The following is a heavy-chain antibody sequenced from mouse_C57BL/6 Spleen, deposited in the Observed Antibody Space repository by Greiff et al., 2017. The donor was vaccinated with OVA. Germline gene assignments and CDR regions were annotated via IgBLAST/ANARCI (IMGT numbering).Heavy chain of an antibody. D-gene: IGHD2-3*01. V-gene: IGHV5-4*01. CDR1: GFTFSSYA. CDR2: ISDGGSYT. J-gene: IGHJ2*01. Sequence: VQLQQSGGGLVKPGGSLKLSCAASGFTFSSYAMSWVRQTPEKRLEWVATISDGGSYTYYPDNVKGRFTISRDNAKNNLYLQMSHLKSEDTAMYYCARDDGYYYWGQGTTLTVSS. CDR3: ARDDGYYY.